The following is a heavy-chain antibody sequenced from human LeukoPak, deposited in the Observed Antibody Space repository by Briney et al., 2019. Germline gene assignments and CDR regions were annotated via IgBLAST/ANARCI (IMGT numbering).Heavy chain of an antibody. D-gene: IGHD3-10*01. V-gene: IGHV2-5*02. Sequence: SGPTLVKPTQTLTLTCTFSGFSLSTSGVGVGWIRQPPGEALEWLADIYCDDDKSHSPPLKNRLTITKVTSKNQVVLTMPSMEPVDTATYYCAHKEYYALGSLGDSFDYWGQGTLVTVSS. CDR2: IYCDDDK. CDR3: AHKEYYALGSLGDSFDY. CDR1: GFSLSTSGVG. J-gene: IGHJ4*02.